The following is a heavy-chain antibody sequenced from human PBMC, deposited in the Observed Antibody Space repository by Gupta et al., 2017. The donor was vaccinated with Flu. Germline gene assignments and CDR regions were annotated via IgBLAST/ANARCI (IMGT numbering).Heavy chain of an antibody. J-gene: IGHJ4*02. CDR1: TVSSYA. Sequence: TVSSYAMSWVRQAPGNGLEWVSVISGSGGSTYYADSVKGRFTISRDNSKNTLYLQMNSLRAEDTAVYYCAKRSSSWYIDYWGQGTLVTVSS. CDR3: AKRSSSWYIDY. V-gene: IGHV3-23*01. D-gene: IGHD6-13*01. CDR2: ISGSGGST.